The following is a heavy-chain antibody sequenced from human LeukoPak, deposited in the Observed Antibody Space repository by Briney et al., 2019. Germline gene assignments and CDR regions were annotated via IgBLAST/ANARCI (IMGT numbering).Heavy chain of an antibody. V-gene: IGHV3-23*01. Sequence: PGGSLRLSCAASGFTFSSYAMSWVRQAPGKGLEWVSAISGSGGSTYYADSVKGRFTISRDNSKNTLYLQMSSLRAEDTAVYYCAKGMYSSSSDAGVDYWGQGTLVTVSS. D-gene: IGHD6-6*01. CDR3: AKGMYSSSSDAGVDY. J-gene: IGHJ4*02. CDR2: ISGSGGST. CDR1: GFTFSSYA.